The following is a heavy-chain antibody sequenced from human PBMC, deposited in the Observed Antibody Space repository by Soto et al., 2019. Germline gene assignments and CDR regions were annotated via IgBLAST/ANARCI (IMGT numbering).Heavy chain of an antibody. CDR3: AHSSYAYGLPGDY. V-gene: IGHV2-5*02. CDR1: GFSLTINRVG. CDR2: FYWDDDK. Sequence: QITLKESGPTLVKPTQTLTLTCTFSGFSLTINRVGVGWIRQPPGKALEWLALFYWDDDKRYNPSLKSRLTITKDTSENQVVLTMTNMDPVDTATYYCAHSSYAYGLPGDYWGQGTLVTVSS. J-gene: IGHJ4*02. D-gene: IGHD3-16*01.